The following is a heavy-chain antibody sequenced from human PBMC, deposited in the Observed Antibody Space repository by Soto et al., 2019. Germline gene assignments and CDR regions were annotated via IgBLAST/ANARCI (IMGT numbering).Heavy chain of an antibody. V-gene: IGHV1-69*01. CDR2: IIPIFGTA. J-gene: IGHJ5*02. CDR1: GGTFSSYA. Sequence: LVQSGAEVKKPGSSVKVSXXASGGTFSSYAISWXXXXXXXXLEWMGGIIPIFGTANYAQKFQGRVTITADESTSTAYMELSSLRSEDTAVYYCARSPEIYPEFDPWGQGTLVTVSS. CDR3: ARSPEIYPEFDP.